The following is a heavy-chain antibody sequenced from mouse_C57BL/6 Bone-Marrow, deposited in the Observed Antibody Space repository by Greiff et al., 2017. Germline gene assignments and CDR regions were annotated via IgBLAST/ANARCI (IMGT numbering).Heavy chain of an antibody. CDR1: GSTFSSYG. V-gene: IGHV5-6*02. J-gene: IGHJ4*01. Sequence: EVNVVESGGDLVKPGGSLKFSCAASGSTFSSYGMSWVRQTPDKRLEWVATISSGGSDTYYPESVKGRFTISRDNAKNTLYLQMSSLKPEDTAVYYCAERNDSSCPCYYAMDYWGQGPTVTVSS. CDR2: ISSGGSDT. CDR3: AERNDSSCPCYYAMDY. D-gene: IGHD3-2*02.